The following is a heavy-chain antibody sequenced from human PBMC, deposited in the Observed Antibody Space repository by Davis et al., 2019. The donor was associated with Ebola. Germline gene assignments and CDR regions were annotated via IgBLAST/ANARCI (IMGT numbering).Heavy chain of an antibody. D-gene: IGHD3-22*01. Sequence: AASVKVSCKASGYTFTGYYMHWVRQAPGQGLEWMGRINPNSGGTNSAQKFQGRVTMTRDTSTSTAYMEMSRLRSDDTAVYFCARGGITMMVVPRDYYYGLDVWGQGTTVTVSS. CDR3: ARGGITMMVVPRDYYYGLDV. CDR1: GYTFTGYY. J-gene: IGHJ6*02. CDR2: INPNSGGT. V-gene: IGHV1-2*06.